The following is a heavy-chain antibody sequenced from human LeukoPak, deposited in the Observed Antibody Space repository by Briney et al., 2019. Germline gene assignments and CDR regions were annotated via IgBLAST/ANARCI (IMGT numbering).Heavy chain of an antibody. CDR2: ISSSSSTI. CDR3: ARDRWYSSSWGYYYYYYGMDV. J-gene: IGHJ6*02. CDR1: GFTFSSYS. Sequence: GGSLRLSCAASGFTFSSYSMNWVRQAPGKGLEWVSYISSSSSTIYYADSVKGRFTISRDNAKNSLYLQMNSLRAEDTAVYYCARDRWYSSSWGYYYYYYGMDVWGQGTTVTVSS. D-gene: IGHD6-13*01. V-gene: IGHV3-48*04.